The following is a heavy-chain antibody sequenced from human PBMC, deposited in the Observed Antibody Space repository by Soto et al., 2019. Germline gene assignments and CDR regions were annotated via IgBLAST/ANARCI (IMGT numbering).Heavy chain of an antibody. J-gene: IGHJ4*02. CDR2: ISAYNGNT. D-gene: IGHD6-19*01. Sequence: ASVKVSCKTSGYTFTSYGISWVRQAPGQGLEWMGWISAYNGNTNYAQKFQGRVTMTTDTSTSTAYMELRSLRSDDTAMYYCARDYFIAVAATFDYWGQGTLVTVS. V-gene: IGHV1-18*01. CDR3: ARDYFIAVAATFDY. CDR1: GYTFTSYG.